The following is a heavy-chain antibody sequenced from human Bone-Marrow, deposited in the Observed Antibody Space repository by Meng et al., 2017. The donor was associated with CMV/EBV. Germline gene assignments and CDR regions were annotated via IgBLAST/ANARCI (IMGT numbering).Heavy chain of an antibody. V-gene: IGHV3-30-3*01. Sequence: SAATRVTIISYAMHWVRQAPGKGLEWVAVISYDGSNKYYADSVKGRFTISRDNSKNTLYLQMNSLRAEDTAVYYCARDQSSGWYTLQSGYSMDVWGPGTTVPVSS. CDR1: RVTIISYA. CDR2: ISYDGSNK. CDR3: ARDQSSGWYTLQSGYSMDV. J-gene: IGHJ6*02. D-gene: IGHD6-19*01.